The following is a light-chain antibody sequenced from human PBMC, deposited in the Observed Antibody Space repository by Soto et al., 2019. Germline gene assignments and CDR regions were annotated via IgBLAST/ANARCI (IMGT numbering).Light chain of an antibody. CDR2: DVS. CDR1: SSDVGGYDF. CDR3: SLYTRRTTWV. Sequence: QSVLTQPASASGSPGQSITISCTGTSSDVGGYDFVSWYQQHPGKAPKLMIYDVSNRPSGVSDRFSGSKAGKPASLTISGFQVEDEADYYCSLYTRRTTWVFGGGTK. J-gene: IGLJ2*01. V-gene: IGLV2-14*03.